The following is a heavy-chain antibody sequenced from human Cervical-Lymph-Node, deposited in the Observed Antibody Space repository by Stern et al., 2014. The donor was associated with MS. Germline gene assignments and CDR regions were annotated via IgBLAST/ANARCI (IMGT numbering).Heavy chain of an antibody. J-gene: IGHJ5*02. D-gene: IGHD6-6*01. CDR1: GCTFSSYA. Sequence: QMQLVQSGAEVKKPGSSVKVSCKASGCTFSSYAISWVRQAPGQGLEWMGGLIPIFGTANYAQKFQGRVTITADESTSTAYMELSSLRSEDTAVYYCARDVEYSSSSGWFDPWGQGTLVTVSS. V-gene: IGHV1-69*01. CDR3: ARDVEYSSSSGWFDP. CDR2: LIPIFGTA.